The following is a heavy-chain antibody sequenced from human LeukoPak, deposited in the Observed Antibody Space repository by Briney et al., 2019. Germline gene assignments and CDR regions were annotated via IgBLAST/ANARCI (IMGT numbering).Heavy chain of an antibody. CDR2: IKQDGSEK. CDR1: GFTFSSYW. Sequence: EGSLRLSCAASGFTFSSYWMSWVRQAPGKGLEWVANIKQDGSEKYYVDSVKGRFTISRDNAKNSLYLQMNSLRAEDTAVYYCARDSTIISSSWLNWFDPWGQGTPVTVSS. J-gene: IGHJ5*02. V-gene: IGHV3-7*01. CDR3: ARDSTIISSSWLNWFDP. D-gene: IGHD6-13*01.